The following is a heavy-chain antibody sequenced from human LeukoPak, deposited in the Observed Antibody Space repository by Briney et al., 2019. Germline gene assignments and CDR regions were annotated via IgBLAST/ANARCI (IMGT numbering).Heavy chain of an antibody. CDR1: GYSFSAFP. CDR2: IHPHSGGT. Sequence: ASVKVSCKASGYSFSAFPIVWVRQAPGQGLEWMGWIHPHSGGTAYGKAFQGRVALTRDTSISTAYMELNSLASDDAAVYYCARLGTGYSLSYWGQGTLLTVSS. CDR3: ARLGTGYSLSY. V-gene: IGHV1-2*02. D-gene: IGHD5-18*01. J-gene: IGHJ4*02.